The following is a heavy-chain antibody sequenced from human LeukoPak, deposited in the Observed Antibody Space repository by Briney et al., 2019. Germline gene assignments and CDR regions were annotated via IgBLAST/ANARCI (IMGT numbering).Heavy chain of an antibody. Sequence: SVKVSCKASGGTFSSYAIIWVRQAPGQGLEWMGGIIPIFGTANYAQKFQGRATITTDESTSTAYMELSSLRSEDTAVYYCARALPYTRSDYYYYYYMDVWGKGTMVTVSS. D-gene: IGHD1-14*01. CDR2: IIPIFGTA. CDR1: GGTFSSYA. J-gene: IGHJ6*03. V-gene: IGHV1-69*05. CDR3: ARALPYTRSDYYYYYYMDV.